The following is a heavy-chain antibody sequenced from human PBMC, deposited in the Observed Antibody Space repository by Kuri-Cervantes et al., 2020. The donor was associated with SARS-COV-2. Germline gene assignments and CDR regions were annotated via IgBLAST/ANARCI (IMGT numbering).Heavy chain of an antibody. V-gene: IGHV4-61*02. Sequence: SETLSLTCTVSGGSISSGSYYWTWIRQPAGKGLEWIGRLYTSGSTNYNPSLKSRVTISADTSKNQFSLNLSSVTAADTAVYYCARGIVVAGAKYFDYWGQGTLVTVSS. CDR1: GGSISSGSYY. J-gene: IGHJ4*02. D-gene: IGHD6-19*01. CDR3: ARGIVVAGAKYFDY. CDR2: LYTSGST.